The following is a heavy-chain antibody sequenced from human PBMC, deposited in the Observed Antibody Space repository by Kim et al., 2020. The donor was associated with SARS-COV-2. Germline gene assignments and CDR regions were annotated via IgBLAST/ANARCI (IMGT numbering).Heavy chain of an antibody. CDR2: INHSGST. D-gene: IGHD3-10*01. Sequence: SQTLSLTCAVYGGSFSGYYWSWIRQPPGKGLEWIGEINHSGSTNYNPSLKSRVTISVDTSKNQFSLKLSSVTAAATAVYYCARGWTTMVRGARPGGYYGTDVWGQGTTVTVSS. CDR1: GGSFSGYY. CDR3: ARGWTTMVRGARPGGYYGTDV. V-gene: IGHV4-34*01. J-gene: IGHJ6*02.